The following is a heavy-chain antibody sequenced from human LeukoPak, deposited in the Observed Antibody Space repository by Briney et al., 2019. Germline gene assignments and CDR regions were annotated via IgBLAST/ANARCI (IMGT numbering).Heavy chain of an antibody. D-gene: IGHD2-2*01. Sequence: ASVKVSCKASGYTFTEHNIHWVRQAPGQGLEWMGWINPKSGYIKSLQKFQDRVTLTRDTSITTAYMELSRLTSDDTAVYYCARDSEYQGFIDYWGQGTLVTVSS. CDR2: INPKSGYI. J-gene: IGHJ4*02. CDR3: ARDSEYQGFIDY. V-gene: IGHV1-2*02. CDR1: GYTFTEHN.